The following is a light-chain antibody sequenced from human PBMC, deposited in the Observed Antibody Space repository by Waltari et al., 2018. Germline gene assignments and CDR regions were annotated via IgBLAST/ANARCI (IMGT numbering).Light chain of an antibody. CDR1: PSISNW. CDR2: KAS. Sequence: IQVTQSPSTLSASLGDRVPITCRATPSISNWLAWYQQKPGKAPKLLIYKASTLESGVPSRFSGSGSGTEFTLTISSLQPDDFATYFCQQYNNYTPKTFGQGTKVDIK. CDR3: QQYNNYTPKT. J-gene: IGKJ1*01. V-gene: IGKV1-5*01.